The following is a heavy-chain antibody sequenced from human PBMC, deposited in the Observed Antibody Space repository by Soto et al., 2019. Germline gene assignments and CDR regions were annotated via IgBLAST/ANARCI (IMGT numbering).Heavy chain of an antibody. J-gene: IGHJ3*01. D-gene: IGHD2-21*02. CDR2: VNPNSGDT. CDR1: GYSFTSYD. Sequence: QVQLVQSGAEVKKPGASVKVSCKASGYSFTSYDMNWVRQAPGQGLEWMGWVNPNSGDTDYAQKFQDRVTMTTDTSIRTAYMELSSLRSEDTAVYYFARVSFLAPVTGAEIFDFWGQGTMVTVSS. CDR3: ARVSFLAPVTGAEIFDF. V-gene: IGHV1-8*01.